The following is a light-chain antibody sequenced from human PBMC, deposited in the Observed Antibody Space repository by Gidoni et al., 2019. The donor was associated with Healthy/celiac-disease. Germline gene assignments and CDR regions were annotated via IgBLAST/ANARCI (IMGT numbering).Light chain of an antibody. CDR2: GAS. CDR3: QQYGSSPPWT. J-gene: IGKJ1*01. Sequence: EIVLTQSPGTLSLSPGERATLSCRASQSVSSSYLDGYQQKPGQAPRPLIYGASSRATGIPDRFSGSGSGTDFTLTISRLEPEDFAVYYCQQYGSSPPWTFGQGTKVEIK. V-gene: IGKV3-20*01. CDR1: QSVSSSY.